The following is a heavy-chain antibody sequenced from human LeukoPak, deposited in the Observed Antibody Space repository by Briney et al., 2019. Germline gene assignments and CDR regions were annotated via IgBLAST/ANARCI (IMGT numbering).Heavy chain of an antibody. Sequence: SATLSLTCPVSGGSISSYYRSWIRQPPGKGLEWLGYIYYSGSTNYNPSLKSRVTISVDTSKNQFSLKLSSVTAADTAVYYCARDSGSYLVNAFDIWGQGTMVTVSS. D-gene: IGHD1-26*01. CDR3: ARDSGSYLVNAFDI. CDR2: IYYSGST. CDR1: GGSISSYY. J-gene: IGHJ3*02. V-gene: IGHV4-59*01.